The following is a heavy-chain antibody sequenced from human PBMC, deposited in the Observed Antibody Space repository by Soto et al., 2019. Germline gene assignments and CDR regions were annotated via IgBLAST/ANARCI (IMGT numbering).Heavy chain of an antibody. D-gene: IGHD5-12*01. V-gene: IGHV1-18*01. Sequence: QVHLVQSGVEVKTPGASVKVSCQASGYTFFTYDISWVRQAPGQGLEWMGWISTYSGDTKYAQKFQGRVTMTTDTSTTTAYLVLRSLRSDATAVYYCARHHGPTTSENWFDPWGQGTLVTVSS. J-gene: IGHJ5*02. CDR2: ISTYSGDT. CDR3: ARHHGPTTSENWFDP. CDR1: GYTFFTYD.